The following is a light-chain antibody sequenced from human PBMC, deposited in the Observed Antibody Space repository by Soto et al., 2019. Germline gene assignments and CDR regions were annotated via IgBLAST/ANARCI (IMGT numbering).Light chain of an antibody. CDR3: QESYSTPFT. V-gene: IGKV1-39*01. J-gene: IGKJ3*01. CDR1: QSVRTF. CDR2: TAS. Sequence: DIQMTQSPSSLSASIGDRVIITCRTSQSVRTFLNWYRHKPGEAPRLLIYTASTLHGGVPSRFSGSGSGTEFTLTISSLQPEDFATYYCQESYSTPFTIGPGTRVDVK.